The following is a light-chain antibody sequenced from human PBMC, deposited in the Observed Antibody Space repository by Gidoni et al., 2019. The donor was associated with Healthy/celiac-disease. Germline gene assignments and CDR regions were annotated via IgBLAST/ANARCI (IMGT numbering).Light chain of an antibody. CDR1: QSISSY. J-gene: IGKJ2*01. V-gene: IGKV1-39*01. CDR2: AAS. CDR3: QQSYSTPRNT. Sequence: DIQMPQSPSSLSASVGDRVTITCRASQSISSYLNWYQQKPGKAPKLLIYAASSLQSGVPSRFSGSGSGTEFTLTISSLQPEDFATYYCQQSYSTPRNTFGQGTKLEIK.